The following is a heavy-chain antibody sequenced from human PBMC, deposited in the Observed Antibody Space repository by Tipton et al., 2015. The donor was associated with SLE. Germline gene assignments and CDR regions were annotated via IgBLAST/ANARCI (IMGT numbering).Heavy chain of an antibody. CDR1: GFTFSRYN. V-gene: IGHV3-21*05. J-gene: IGHJ4*02. CDR2: ISSSSSYI. CDR3: ARDVVVVAADY. D-gene: IGHD2-15*01. Sequence: SLRLSCAASGFTFSRYNMNWVRQAPGKGLEWVSYISSSSSYIYYADSVKGRFTISRDNAKNSLYLQMNSLRAEDTAVYYCARDVVVVAADYWGQGTLVTVSS.